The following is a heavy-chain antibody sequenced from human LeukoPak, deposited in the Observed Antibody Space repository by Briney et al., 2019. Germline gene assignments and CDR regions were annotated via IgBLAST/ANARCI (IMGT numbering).Heavy chain of an antibody. CDR2: VLSGGGST. CDR1: GFNFGGYS. D-gene: IGHD5-18*01. J-gene: IGHJ4*02. Sequence: GGSLRLSCEGSGFNFGGYSMRWVRQAPGKGLEWVSGVLSGGGSTYYADAVKGRFTISRDNSKNTLYLQMNSLRAEDTAVYYCAKDQGWDTAMVYHFDYWGQGTLVTVSS. CDR3: AKDQGWDTAMVYHFDY. V-gene: IGHV3-23*01.